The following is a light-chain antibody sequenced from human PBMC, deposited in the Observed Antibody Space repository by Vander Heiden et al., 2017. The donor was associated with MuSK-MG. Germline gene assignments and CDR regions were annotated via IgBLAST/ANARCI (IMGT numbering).Light chain of an antibody. J-gene: IGLJ3*02. V-gene: IGLV5-45*03. CDR2: YISYGDK. CDR3: MNWYNKAGV. Sequence: QAVLTQPSSLSASPGASASLTCTLRSGLNLGTYNIYWYQQKPGSPPQYLLTYISYGDKQQGSGVHSRFSGSKYAYATAGTLLSSGLQAEDDSYYQSMNWYNKAGVVGGGTKLTVL. CDR1: SGLNLGTYN.